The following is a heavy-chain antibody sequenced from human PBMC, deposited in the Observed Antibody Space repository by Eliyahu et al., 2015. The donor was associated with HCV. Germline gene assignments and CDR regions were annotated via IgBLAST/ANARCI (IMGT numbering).Heavy chain of an antibody. J-gene: IGHJ5*02. V-gene: IGHV1-2*02. Sequence: QVQLVQSGAEVKKPGASVXVSCKASXXXFTGYYMPWVRQAPGQGLEWMGWINPNSGGTNYSQKFQARVTMTRDTSINTAYMELSRLRSDDTAVYYCARDGYTSGWSNRVEVWSDPWGQGTLVTVSS. D-gene: IGHD6-19*01. CDR1: XXXFTGYY. CDR3: ARDGYTSGWSNRVEVWSDP. CDR2: INPNSGGT.